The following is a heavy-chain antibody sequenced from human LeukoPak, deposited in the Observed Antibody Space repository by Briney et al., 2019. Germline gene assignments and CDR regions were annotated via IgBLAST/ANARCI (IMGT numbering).Heavy chain of an antibody. V-gene: IGHV4-34*01. J-gene: IGHJ4*02. CDR2: INHSGST. D-gene: IGHD4-23*01. CDR3: ARVYGCNSPTVDY. CDR1: GLSFSGYY. Sequence: SESLTLTCAVYGLSFSGYYWRWIRQPPGKGLEWVGEINHSGSTNYNPSLKIRVTISVDTSKNQFSLKLSSVTAADTAVYYCARVYGCNSPTVDYWGQGTLVTVSS.